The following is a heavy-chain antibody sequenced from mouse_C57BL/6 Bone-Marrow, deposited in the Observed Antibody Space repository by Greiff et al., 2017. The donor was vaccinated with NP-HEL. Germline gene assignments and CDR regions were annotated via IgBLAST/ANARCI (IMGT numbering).Heavy chain of an antibody. CDR2: IDPSDSYT. V-gene: IGHV1-69*01. J-gene: IGHJ3*01. Sequence: QVQLQQPGAELVMPGASVKLSCKASGYTFTSYWMHWVKQRPGQGLEWIGEIDPSDSYTNYNQKFKGKSTLTVDKSSITAYMQLSSLTSEDSAVYYCAREDGNYVWFAYWGQGTLVTVSA. D-gene: IGHD2-1*01. CDR1: GYTFTSYW. CDR3: AREDGNYVWFAY.